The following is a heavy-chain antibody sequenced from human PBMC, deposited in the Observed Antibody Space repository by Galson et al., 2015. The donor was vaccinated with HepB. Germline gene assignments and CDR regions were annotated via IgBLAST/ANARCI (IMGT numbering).Heavy chain of an antibody. J-gene: IGHJ2*01. CDR1: GFTFTNNA. Sequence: SLRLSCAASGFTFTNNAMHWVRQAPGRGLEWLTFISFDGRDAYYADSVKGRFTVSRDNSQNMLYLQMDNLRIEDSAVYFCARHGVNYGDYVWYSDVWGRGTQVTVSS. CDR3: ARHGVNYGDYVWYSDV. D-gene: IGHD4-17*01. CDR2: ISFDGRDA. V-gene: IGHV3-30*04.